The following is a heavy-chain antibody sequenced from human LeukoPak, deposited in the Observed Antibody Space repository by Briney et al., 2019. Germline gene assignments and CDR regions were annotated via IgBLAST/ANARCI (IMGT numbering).Heavy chain of an antibody. CDR2: INPNSGGT. CDR1: GYTFTGYY. V-gene: IGHV1-2*02. CDR3: ARRYNGYESLGYYYYMDV. J-gene: IGHJ6*03. D-gene: IGHD5-12*01. Sequence: ASVKVSCKASGYTFTGYYMHWVRQAPGQGLEWMGWINPNSGGTNYAQKFQGRVTMTRDTSISTAYMELSRLRSDDTAVYYCARRYNGYESLGYYYYMDVWGKGTTVTVSS.